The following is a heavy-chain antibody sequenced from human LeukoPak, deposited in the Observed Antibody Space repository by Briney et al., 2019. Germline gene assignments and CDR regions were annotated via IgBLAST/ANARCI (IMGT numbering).Heavy chain of an antibody. V-gene: IGHV2-70*11. Sequence: SGPTLVNPTQTLTLTCTFSGFSLSTSGMCVSWIRQPPGKALEWLARIDWDDDKYYSTSLKTRLTISKDTSKNQVVLTMTNMDPVDTATYYCARISRYSMEGYNYYYMDVWGKGTTVTVSS. J-gene: IGHJ6*03. CDR1: GFSLSTSGMC. CDR2: IDWDDDK. CDR3: ARISRYSMEGYNYYYMDV. D-gene: IGHD3-16*02.